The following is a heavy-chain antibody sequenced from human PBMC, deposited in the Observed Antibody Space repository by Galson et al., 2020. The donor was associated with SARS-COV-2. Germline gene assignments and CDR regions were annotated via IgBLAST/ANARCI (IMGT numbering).Heavy chain of an antibody. CDR2: IYPGDSDT. D-gene: IGHD6-19*01. V-gene: IGHV5-51*01. J-gene: IGHJ2*01. Sequence: GESLKISCKGSGSSFTSYSIGWVRQMPGKGLEWRGNIYPGDSDTRYSPSFQGQVTLSADKSISTAYLQWSSLKASDTAMYYCASTGSGWYEWYFDLWCRGSLVTVSS. CDR3: ASTGSGWYEWYFDL. CDR1: GSSFTSYS.